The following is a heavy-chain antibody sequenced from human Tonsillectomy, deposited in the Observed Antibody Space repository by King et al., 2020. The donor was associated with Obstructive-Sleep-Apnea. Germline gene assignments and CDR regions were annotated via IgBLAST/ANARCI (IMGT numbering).Heavy chain of an antibody. J-gene: IGHJ4*02. Sequence: QLQESGPGLVKPSETLSLSCTVSGGSVSSFSFYWGWIRQPPGKGLEWIGSLHFSGNTYYNPSLESRVTISVDKSKNLFSLKVRSVTAADTAVYYCARAGPHMQPKYYFESWGQGTLVTVSS. V-gene: IGHV4-39*07. CDR3: ARAGPHMQPKYYFES. CDR2: LHFSGNT. CDR1: GGSVSSFSFY. D-gene: IGHD6-13*01.